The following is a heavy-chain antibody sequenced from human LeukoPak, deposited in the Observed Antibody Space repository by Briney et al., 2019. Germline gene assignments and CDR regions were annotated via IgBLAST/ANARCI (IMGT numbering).Heavy chain of an antibody. CDR3: ARHAAFADYQSHLTHFDY. J-gene: IGHJ4*02. CDR1: GGSISSYY. CDR2: FHYSGTT. Sequence: SETLSLTCTVSGGSISSYYWSWIRQPPGKELEWIGYFHYSGTTNYNPSLKSRVTISVDTSKNQFSLKLRFVTAADTAVYYCARHAAFADYQSHLTHFDYWGQGTLVTVSS. D-gene: IGHD5-12*01. V-gene: IGHV4-59*08.